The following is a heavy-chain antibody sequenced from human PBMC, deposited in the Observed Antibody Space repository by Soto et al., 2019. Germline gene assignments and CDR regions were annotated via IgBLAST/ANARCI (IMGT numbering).Heavy chain of an antibody. Sequence: SETLSLTCTVSGDSVNTCSYYWSWIRQPPGKGLEWIGYAYYSGSTNYNPSLKSRVTISLDTSKNHFSLKLTSVTAADTAVYYCATGRYHYGSXYWGQGTLVTVSS. J-gene: IGHJ4*02. CDR3: ATGRYHYGSXY. D-gene: IGHD3-10*01. CDR2: AYYSGST. CDR1: GDSVNTCSYY. V-gene: IGHV4-61*01.